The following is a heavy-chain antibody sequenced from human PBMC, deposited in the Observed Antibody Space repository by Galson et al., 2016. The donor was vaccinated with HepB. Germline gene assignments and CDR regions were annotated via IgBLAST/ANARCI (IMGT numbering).Heavy chain of an antibody. CDR3: ARPYSGSNLGGFDN. V-gene: IGHV4-38-2*02. Sequence: ETLSLTCTVSGYSIRSGYYWGWIWQPPGKGLEWIGTIYYSGTTYYNPSLESRVTIFIDTSKNQFSLKLTSVTAADTAVYYCARPYSGSNLGGFDNWGRGILVTVSS. CDR1: GYSIRSGYY. CDR2: IYYSGTT. J-gene: IGHJ4*02. D-gene: IGHD1-26*01.